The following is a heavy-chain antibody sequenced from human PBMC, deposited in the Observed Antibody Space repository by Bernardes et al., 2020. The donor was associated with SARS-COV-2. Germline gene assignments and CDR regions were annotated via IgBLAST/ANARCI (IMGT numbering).Heavy chain of an antibody. D-gene: IGHD6-19*01. CDR2: ISSDGDNT. CDR1: GFTFSSYA. V-gene: IGHV3-64D*06. CDR3: VKGGVAVAGFDY. J-gene: IGHJ4*02. Sequence: GGSLRLSCSASGFTFSSYALHWVRQAPGQGLEYVSVISSDGDNTSYADSVKGSLIISRDNSKNMLHLQRSSLRLEDKAMYYCVKGGVAVAGFDYWGQGTLVTVST.